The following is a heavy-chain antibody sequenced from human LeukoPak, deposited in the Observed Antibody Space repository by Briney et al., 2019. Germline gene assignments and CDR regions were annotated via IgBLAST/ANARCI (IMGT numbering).Heavy chain of an antibody. J-gene: IGHJ4*02. CDR2: INHSGST. V-gene: IGHV4-34*01. CDR3: ARGGVEDYGDYEVDY. Sequence: PSETLSLTCTVSGGSISRYYWSWIRHPPGKGLGWIGEINHSGSTNYNPSLKSRVTISVDTSKNQFSLKLSSVTAADTAVYYCARGGVEDYGDYEVDYWGQGTLVTVSS. CDR1: GGSISRYY. D-gene: IGHD4-17*01.